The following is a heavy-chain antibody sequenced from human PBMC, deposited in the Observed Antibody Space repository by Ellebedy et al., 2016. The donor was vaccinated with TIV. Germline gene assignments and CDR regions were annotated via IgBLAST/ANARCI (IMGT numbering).Heavy chain of an antibody. J-gene: IGHJ3*02. V-gene: IGHV1-2*02. Sequence: ASVKVSCKASGYTFTGYYVHWVRQAPGQGLEWMGWINPNSGGTNYAQKFQGRVTMTRDTSISTAYMELSRLRSDDTAVYYCARDPGGSYVNDAFDIWGQGTMVTVSS. CDR3: ARDPGGSYVNDAFDI. CDR1: GYTFTGYY. CDR2: INPNSGGT. D-gene: IGHD1-26*01.